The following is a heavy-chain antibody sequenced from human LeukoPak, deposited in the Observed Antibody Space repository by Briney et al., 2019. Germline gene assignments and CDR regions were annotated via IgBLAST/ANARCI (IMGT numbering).Heavy chain of an antibody. V-gene: IGHV4-4*07. Sequence: SETLSLTCIISYDSISSYYWSWIRQPAGKGLEWIGRIYTSGSTNYNPSLKSRVTMSVDTSKNQFSLKLNSVTAADTAVYYCARGQYRRDYWGQGTLVTVSS. D-gene: IGHD2-2*01. CDR1: YDSISSYY. J-gene: IGHJ4*02. CDR2: IYTSGST. CDR3: ARGQYRRDY.